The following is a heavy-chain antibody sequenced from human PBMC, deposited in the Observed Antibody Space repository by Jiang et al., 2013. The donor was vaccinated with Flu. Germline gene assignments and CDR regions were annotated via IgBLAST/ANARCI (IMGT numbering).Heavy chain of an antibody. Sequence: GRSLRLSCAASGFTFSSYGMHWVRQAPGKGLEWVAVIWYDGSNKYYADSVKGRFTISRDNSKNTLYLQMNSLRAEDTAVYYCARGYYYDSSGYYYFDYWGQGTLVTVSS. J-gene: IGHJ4*02. CDR3: ARGYYYDSSGYYYFDY. D-gene: IGHD3-22*01. CDR1: GFTFSSYG. V-gene: IGHV3-33*01. CDR2: IWYDGSNK.